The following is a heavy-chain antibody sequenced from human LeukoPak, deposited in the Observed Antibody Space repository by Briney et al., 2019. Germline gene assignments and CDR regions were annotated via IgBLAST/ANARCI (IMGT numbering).Heavy chain of an antibody. D-gene: IGHD5/OR15-5a*01. CDR2: TYYGSKWYS. V-gene: IGHV6-1*01. Sequence: SQTVSLTCAISGDSVSSNSGTWNWIRQSPSRGLEWLGRTYYGSKWYSDYAVSVKSRITINPDTSKNLFSLQLNSVTPEDTAVYYCARGKSKRLDVWGQGTTVTVSS. CDR1: GDSVSSNSGT. J-gene: IGHJ6*02. CDR3: ARGKSKRLDV.